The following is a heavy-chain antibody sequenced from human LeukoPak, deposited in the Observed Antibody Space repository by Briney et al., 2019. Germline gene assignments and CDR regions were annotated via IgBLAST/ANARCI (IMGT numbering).Heavy chain of an antibody. J-gene: IGHJ4*02. D-gene: IGHD1-26*01. V-gene: IGHV3-30-3*01. CDR2: ISYDGSNK. CDR1: GFTVSSNY. Sequence: GGSLRLSCAASGFTVSSNYMSWVRQAPGKGLEWVAVISYDGSNKYYADSVKGRFTISRDNSKNTLYLQMNSLRAEDTAVYYCARGVAIRGSSTHDYWGQGTLVTVSS. CDR3: ARGVAIRGSSTHDY.